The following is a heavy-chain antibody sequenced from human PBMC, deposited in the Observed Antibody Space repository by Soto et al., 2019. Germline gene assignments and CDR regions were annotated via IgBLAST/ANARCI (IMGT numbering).Heavy chain of an antibody. CDR3: ARDRTSGSDILTGYHHPYFDY. D-gene: IGHD3-9*01. CDR1: GFTLSTYW. V-gene: IGHV3-7*01. CDR2: IKQDGSEK. Sequence: GGSLRLSXAASGFTLSTYWMSWVSQAPGKGLEWVANIKQDGSEKYYVDSVKGRFTISRDNAKNSLYLQMNSLRAEDTAVYYCARDRTSGSDILTGYHHPYFDYWGQGTLVTVSS. J-gene: IGHJ4*02.